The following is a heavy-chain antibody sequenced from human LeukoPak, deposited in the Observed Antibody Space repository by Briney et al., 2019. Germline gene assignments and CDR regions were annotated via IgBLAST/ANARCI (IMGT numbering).Heavy chain of an antibody. J-gene: IGHJ4*02. CDR2: IRSKAYGGTT. Sequence: GGSLRLSCTASGFTFGDYAMSWVRQAPGKGLEWVGFIRSKAYGGTTDFAASVKGRFTISRDESKSIAYLQMNSLKTEDTAVYYCTRLSPPDYWGQGTLVTVSS. CDR1: GFTFGDYA. CDR3: TRLSPPDY. V-gene: IGHV3-49*04.